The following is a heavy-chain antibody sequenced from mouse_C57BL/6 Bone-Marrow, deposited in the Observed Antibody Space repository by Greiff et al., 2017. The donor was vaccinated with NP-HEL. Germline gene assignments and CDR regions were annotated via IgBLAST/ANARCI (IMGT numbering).Heavy chain of an antibody. CDR2: INPSSGYT. CDR3: ARSYYYYFDY. Sequence: VQGVESGAELARPGASVKMSCKASGYTFTSYTMHWVKQRPGQGLEWIGYINPSSGYTKYNQKFKDKATLTADKSSSTAYMQLSSLTSEDSAVYYCARSYYYYFDYWGQGTTLTVSS. CDR1: GYTFTSYT. D-gene: IGHD2-12*01. V-gene: IGHV1-4*01. J-gene: IGHJ2*01.